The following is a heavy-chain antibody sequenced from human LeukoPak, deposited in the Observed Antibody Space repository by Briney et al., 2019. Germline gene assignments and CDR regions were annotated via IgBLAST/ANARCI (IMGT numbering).Heavy chain of an antibody. V-gene: IGHV3-66*01. J-gene: IGHJ6*02. CDR1: GFTVSGNY. CDR2: LYSGGST. CDR3: ASRDKGYYYGMDV. Sequence: GGSLRLSCAASGFTVSGNYMRWVRQAPGKGLEWVSLLYSGGSTYYADSVKGRFFISRDNSKNTLYLQMNSLRAEDTAVYYCASRDKGYYYGMDVWGQGTTVTVSS. D-gene: IGHD5-24*01.